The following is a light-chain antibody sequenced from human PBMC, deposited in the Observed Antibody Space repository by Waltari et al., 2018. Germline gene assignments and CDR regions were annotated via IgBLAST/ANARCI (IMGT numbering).Light chain of an antibody. CDR2: SNN. CDR3: AAWDDSLKTVI. J-gene: IGLJ2*01. V-gene: IGLV1-44*01. Sequence: SVLTQPPSASGTPGQRVTISCSGSSSNIGSNTVNWYQQLPGTAPKLLIYSNNQRPSGVPDRFSGSKSGTSASLAISGLQSEDEADYYCAAWDDSLKTVIFGGGTKLTVL. CDR1: SSNIGSNT.